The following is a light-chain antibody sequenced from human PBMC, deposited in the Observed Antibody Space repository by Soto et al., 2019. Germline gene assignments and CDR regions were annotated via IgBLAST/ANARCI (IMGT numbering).Light chain of an antibody. V-gene: IGKV3-15*01. CDR3: QQYNDWPRT. CDR2: GAS. Sequence: EVVMTHPPAILSVSPGERAPLSCRASQSVGINVAWYQQKPGKAPRLLTYGASTRATGSPERFSASGSATEVTLTISSLLSEDFEVYYCQQYNDWPRTCGQGTKVDIK. CDR1: QSVGIN. J-gene: IGKJ1*01.